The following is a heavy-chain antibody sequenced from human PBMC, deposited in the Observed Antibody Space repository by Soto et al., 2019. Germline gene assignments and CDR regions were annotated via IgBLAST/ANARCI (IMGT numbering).Heavy chain of an antibody. D-gene: IGHD3-22*01. CDR3: ARWHSASSGPGYLDS. CDR1: GGTFISDA. Sequence: QVRLVQSEAEVKKAGSSVKVSCKASGGTFISDAVTWVRQAPGQGLEWMGGVIPMFPKANYAQKFQGRATITADKSTSTVYMELHSLKSEETALYYCARWHSASSGPGYLDSWGQGTRLTVTS. J-gene: IGHJ4*02. V-gene: IGHV1-69*06. CDR2: VIPMFPKA.